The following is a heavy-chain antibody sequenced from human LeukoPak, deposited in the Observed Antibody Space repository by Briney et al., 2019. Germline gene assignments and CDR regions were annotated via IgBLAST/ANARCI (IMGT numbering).Heavy chain of an antibody. D-gene: IGHD5-18*01. V-gene: IGHV3-48*03. CDR1: GFTFSSYE. Sequence: GGSLRLSCAASGFTFSSYEMHWVRQAPGKGLEWVSYISSSGSTIYYADSVKGRFTISRDNSKNTLYLQMNSLRVEDTAVYYCAQGHSHTAMYFWGQGTLVTVSS. CDR2: ISSSGSTI. J-gene: IGHJ4*02. CDR3: AQGHSHTAMYF.